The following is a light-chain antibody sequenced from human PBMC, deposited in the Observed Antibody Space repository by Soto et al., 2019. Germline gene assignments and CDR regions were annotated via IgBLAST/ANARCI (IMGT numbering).Light chain of an antibody. V-gene: IGKV3-11*01. CDR1: QSVGGH. CDR2: DAS. CDR3: QQRNNWPPSIT. Sequence: EIVLTQSPATLSLSPGERATLSCRASQSVGGHLAWYQQKPGQAPRLLIYDASDRATGIPARFSGSGSETDFTLTISSLEPDDFAVYYCQQRNNWPPSITFAQGRRLEIK. J-gene: IGKJ5*01.